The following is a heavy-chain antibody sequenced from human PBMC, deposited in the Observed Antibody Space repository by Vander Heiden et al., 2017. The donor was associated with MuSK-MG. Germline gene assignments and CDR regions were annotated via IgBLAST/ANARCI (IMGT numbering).Heavy chain of an antibody. Sequence: QLQLQESGPGLVKPSATLSLTCTVSGGSISSNIYYWNWIRQPPGKGLEWIGSIYYSGMTYDRPSLKSRITMSLETSKNQFSLKLSSVRAADTAKYYWARRRDSGSLDSWGQGTLVTVSS. CDR3: ARRRDSGSLDS. D-gene: IGHD3-10*01. CDR1: GGSISSNIYY. V-gene: IGHV4-39*01. J-gene: IGHJ4*02. CDR2: IYYSGMT.